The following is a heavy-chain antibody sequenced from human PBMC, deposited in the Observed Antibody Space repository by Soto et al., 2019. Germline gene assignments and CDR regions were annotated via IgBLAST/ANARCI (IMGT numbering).Heavy chain of an antibody. Sequence: QVQLVESGGGVVQPGRSLRLSCAASGFPFTTYGMHWVREGPGKGLEWVAVISYDGSNTYYADSVKGRFTISRDNSKNTLYLQMNSLRPEDTALDYCVGGQYYFDWRGQGTLVTVST. CDR2: ISYDGSNT. D-gene: IGHD3-10*01. CDR3: VGGQYYFDW. V-gene: IGHV3-30*03. J-gene: IGHJ4*02. CDR1: GFPFTTYG.